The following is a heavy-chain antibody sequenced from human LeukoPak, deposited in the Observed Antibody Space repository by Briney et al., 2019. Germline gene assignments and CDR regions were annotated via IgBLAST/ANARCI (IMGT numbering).Heavy chain of an antibody. CDR3: ARSDDSSGYYYRWFDP. CDR1: GGSFSGYY. Sequence: SETLSLTCAVYGGSFSGYYWSWIRQPPGKGLEWIGEINHSGSTYYNPSPKSRVTISVDRSKNQFSLKLSSVTAADTAVYYCARSDDSSGYYYRWFDPWGQGTLVTVSS. CDR2: INHSGST. D-gene: IGHD3-22*01. J-gene: IGHJ5*02. V-gene: IGHV4-34*01.